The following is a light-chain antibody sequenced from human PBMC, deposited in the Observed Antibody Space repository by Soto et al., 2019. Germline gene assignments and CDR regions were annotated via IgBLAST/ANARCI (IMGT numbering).Light chain of an antibody. J-gene: IGKJ3*01. CDR1: QRISSY. CDR2: AAS. V-gene: IGKV1-39*01. Sequence: DIQMTQSPSSLSASVGDRVTITCRASQRISSYLNWYEQNPGKAHKLLIYAASSLQSGIPSRFSGSGSETEFTLTISSLQPEDFATYYCQQSYSTLTFGPGTKVDIK. CDR3: QQSYSTLT.